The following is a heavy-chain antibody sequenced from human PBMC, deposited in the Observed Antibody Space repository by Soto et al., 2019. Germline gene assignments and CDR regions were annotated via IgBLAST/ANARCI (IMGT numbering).Heavy chain of an antibody. CDR2: IHSGGNT. Sequence: EVQVVESGGGLVQPGGSLRLSCVGSGFTVSNNYMSWVRQAPGKGLEWVSMIHSGGNTYYTDSMRGRLTISRNIPNNRVYLQMSNLRDEDTAVYYCARCDVSESHPFDIWGQGTMVAVSS. D-gene: IGHD3-10*02. CDR1: GFTVSNNY. J-gene: IGHJ3*02. V-gene: IGHV3-53*04. CDR3: ARCDVSESHPFDI.